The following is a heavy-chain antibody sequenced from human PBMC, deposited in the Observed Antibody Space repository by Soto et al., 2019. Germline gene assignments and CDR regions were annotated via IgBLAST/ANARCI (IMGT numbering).Heavy chain of an antibody. J-gene: IGHJ4*02. CDR1: GYTFSNFW. CDR2: IYPGDHET. V-gene: IGHV5-51*01. D-gene: IGHD6-13*01. CDR3: ARSPRSSPYFDY. Sequence: GESLKISCQCSGYTFSNFWIGWVRQLPGKGLEWMGIIYPGDHETRYSPSFHGKVTISADKSINTAYLQWNSLEASDTAVYFCARSPRSSPYFDYWGQGALVTVSS.